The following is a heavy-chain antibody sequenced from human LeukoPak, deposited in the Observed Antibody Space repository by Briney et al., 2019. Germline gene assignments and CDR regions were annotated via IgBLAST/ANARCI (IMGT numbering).Heavy chain of an antibody. Sequence: ASETLSLTCTVSGGSISSYYWSWIRQPAGKGLEWIGRIYTSGSTNYNPSLRSRVTMSVDTSKNQFSLKLSSVTAADTAVYYCARVRFLEWLPDAFDIWGQGTMVTVSS. J-gene: IGHJ3*02. V-gene: IGHV4-4*07. D-gene: IGHD3-3*01. CDR1: GGSISSYY. CDR3: ARVRFLEWLPDAFDI. CDR2: IYTSGST.